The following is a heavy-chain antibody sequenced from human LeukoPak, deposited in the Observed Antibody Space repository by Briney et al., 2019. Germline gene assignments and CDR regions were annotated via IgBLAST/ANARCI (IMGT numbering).Heavy chain of an antibody. CDR3: ARTTSLSYGDYGRDYFDY. J-gene: IGHJ4*02. D-gene: IGHD4-17*01. CDR1: GYTFTSYA. Sequence: ASVKVSCKASGYTFTSYAMNWVRQAPGQGLEWMGWINTNTGNPTYAQGFTGRFVFSLDTSVSTAYLQISSLKAEDTAVYYCARTTSLSYGDYGRDYFDYWGQGTLVTVSS. CDR2: INTNTGNP. V-gene: IGHV7-4-1*02.